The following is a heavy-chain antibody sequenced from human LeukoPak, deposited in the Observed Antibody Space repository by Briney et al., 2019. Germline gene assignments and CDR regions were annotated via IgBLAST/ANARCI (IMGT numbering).Heavy chain of an antibody. CDR1: GGSFSGYY. V-gene: IGHV4-34*01. Sequence: PSETLSLTCAVYGGSFSGYYWSWIRQPPGKGLEWIGEINHSGSTNYNPSLKSRVTISVDTSKNQFSLRLRSVTAADTAVYYCAREDGYNMDDAFDIWGQGTMVSVSS. J-gene: IGHJ3*02. CDR2: INHSGST. D-gene: IGHD5-24*01. CDR3: AREDGYNMDDAFDI.